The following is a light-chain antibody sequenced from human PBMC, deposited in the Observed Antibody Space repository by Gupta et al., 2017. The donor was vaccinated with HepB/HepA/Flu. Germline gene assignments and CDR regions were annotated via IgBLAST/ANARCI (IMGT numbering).Light chain of an antibody. CDR1: SSDVGGYKY. Sequence: QSALTQPASVSGSPGQSITISCTGTSSDVGGYKYVSWYQQHPGKAPNLIIYDVSIRPSGVSNRFSGSKSGNTASLTISGLQAEDEADYYCSSYTGSSTYLFGTGTKVTVL. CDR2: DVS. J-gene: IGLJ1*01. CDR3: SSYTGSSTYL. V-gene: IGLV2-14*03.